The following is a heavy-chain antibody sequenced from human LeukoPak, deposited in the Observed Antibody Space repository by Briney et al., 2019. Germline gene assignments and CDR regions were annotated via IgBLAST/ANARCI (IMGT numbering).Heavy chain of an antibody. CDR2: ISGSGGRT. V-gene: IGHV3-23*01. D-gene: IGHD3-22*01. Sequence: GGSLRLSCAASGFTFSSYAMSWVRQAPGKGLEWVSAISGSGGRTYYADSVKGRFTISRDNSKNTLYLQMNSLRAEDTAVYYCAKDLYYYDSSDYWGQGTLVTVSS. CDR3: AKDLYYYDSSDY. CDR1: GFTFSSYA. J-gene: IGHJ4*02.